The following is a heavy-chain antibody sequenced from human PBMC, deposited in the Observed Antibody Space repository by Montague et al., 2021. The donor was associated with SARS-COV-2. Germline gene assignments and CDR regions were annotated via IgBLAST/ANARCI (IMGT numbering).Heavy chain of an antibody. CDR2: IYYSGST. V-gene: IGHV4-61*01. CDR3: ARDPWRITIFGVVMRYGMDV. Sequence: SETLSLTCTVSGGSVSSGSYYWSWIRQPPGKGLEWIGYIYYSGSTNYNPSLKSRVTISVDTSKNQFSLKLSSVTAADTAVYYCARDPWRITIFGVVMRYGMDVWGQGTTVTVSS. CDR1: GGSVSSGSYY. D-gene: IGHD3-3*01. J-gene: IGHJ6*02.